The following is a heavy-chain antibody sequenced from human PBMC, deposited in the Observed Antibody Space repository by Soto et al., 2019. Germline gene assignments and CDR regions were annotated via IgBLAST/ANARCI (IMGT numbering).Heavy chain of an antibody. Sequence: QLQLQESVPGLVKPSETLSLICTVSGDSISSGRYHWGWIRQPPGKGLEFIATIHYTGNTHYNPSRSSRVTIFVDTSKSQFSLRLSSVTAADTAVYYCARADGFGVFTPFMEYLGQGTLVSDSS. CDR1: GDSISSGRYH. CDR3: ARADGFGVFTPFMEY. J-gene: IGHJ4*02. CDR2: IHYTGNT. V-gene: IGHV4-39*01. D-gene: IGHD3-3*01.